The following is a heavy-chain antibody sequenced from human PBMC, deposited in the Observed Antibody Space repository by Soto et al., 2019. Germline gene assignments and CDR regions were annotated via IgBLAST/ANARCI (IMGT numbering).Heavy chain of an antibody. D-gene: IGHD3-16*01. CDR3: TTETLLGAYFDY. CDR1: GFTFSNAW. CDR2: IKSKTDGGTT. J-gene: IGHJ4*02. V-gene: IGHV3-15*01. Sequence: GGSLRLSCAASGFTFSNAWMSWVRQAPGKGLEWVGRIKSKTDGGTTDYAAPVKGRFTISKDDSKNTLYLQMNSLKTEDTAVYYCTTETLLGAYFDYWGQGTLVTVSS.